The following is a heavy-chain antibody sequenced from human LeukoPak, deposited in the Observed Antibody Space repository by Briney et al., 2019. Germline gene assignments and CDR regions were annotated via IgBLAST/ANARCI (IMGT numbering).Heavy chain of an antibody. J-gene: IGHJ4*02. Sequence: ASVKVSCKASGGTFSSYAISWVRQAPGQGPEWMGGIIPIFGTANYAQKFQGRVTITADKSTSTAYMELSSLRSEDTAVYYCARGTHYYGSGRSLFLDYWGQGTLVTVSS. D-gene: IGHD3-10*01. CDR3: ARGTHYYGSGRSLFLDY. CDR2: IIPIFGTA. V-gene: IGHV1-69*06. CDR1: GGTFSSYA.